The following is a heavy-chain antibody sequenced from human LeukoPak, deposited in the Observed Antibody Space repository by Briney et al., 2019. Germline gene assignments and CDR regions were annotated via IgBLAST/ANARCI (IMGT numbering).Heavy chain of an antibody. CDR1: GFTFSSYW. CDR3: ARDGPAAGLYFDY. CDR2: INQDGSEK. D-gene: IGHD6-13*01. J-gene: IGHJ4*02. Sequence: GGSLRLSCAASGFTFSSYWMSWVSQAPGKGLEWVANINQDGSEKYYVDSVKGRFTISRDNAKNSLHLQMNSLRAEDTAMYYCARDGPAAGLYFDYWGQGTLVTVSS. V-gene: IGHV3-7*03.